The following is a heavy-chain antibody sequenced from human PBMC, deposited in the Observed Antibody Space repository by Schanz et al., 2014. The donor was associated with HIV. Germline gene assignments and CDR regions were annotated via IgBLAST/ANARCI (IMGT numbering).Heavy chain of an antibody. Sequence: EEQLLQSGGGLVQPGGSLRLSCVASGFNFFTYDMHWVRQGAGKGLEWISGVGPTGDTYYSGSVKGQFTISRENAKNSVYLQMNGLRAGDTAVYFCARYSADSLDMWGQGTMVTVSS. V-gene: IGHV3-13*01. CDR1: GFNFFTYD. D-gene: IGHD2-2*01. CDR3: ARYSADSLDM. CDR2: VGPTGDT. J-gene: IGHJ3*02.